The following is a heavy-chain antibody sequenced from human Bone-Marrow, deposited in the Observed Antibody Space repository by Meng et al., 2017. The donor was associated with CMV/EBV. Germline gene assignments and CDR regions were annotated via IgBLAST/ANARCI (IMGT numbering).Heavy chain of an antibody. CDR2: CDSGDT. CDR3: VRHIIVVPARGYGVDV. J-gene: IGHJ6*02. D-gene: IGHD2-2*01. CDR1: GHSISSDYF. V-gene: IGHV4-38-2*01. Sequence: SETLSLTCHVSGHSISSDYFWGWVRQSPGTGLEWVGICDSGDTFYNPSLKSRVARSVDTSANQFSLTLRSVTAADTAVYYCVRHIIVVPARGYGVDVWGQGTTVTVSS.